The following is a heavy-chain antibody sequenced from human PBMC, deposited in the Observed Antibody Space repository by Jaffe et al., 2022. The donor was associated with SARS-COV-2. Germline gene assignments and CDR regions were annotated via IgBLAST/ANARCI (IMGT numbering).Heavy chain of an antibody. CDR1: GFSFSSYW. CDR2: IKQDGNEK. Sequence: EVQLVESGGGLVQPGGSLRLSCAASGFSFSSYWMSWVRQAPGKGLEWVANIKQDGNEKFYVDAVKGRFTISRDNAKNSLYLQMSSLRAEDTAVYYCARDRRYCSGGICQSWGLDHWGQGTLVTVSS. CDR3: ARDRRYCSGGICQSWGLDH. D-gene: IGHD2-15*01. V-gene: IGHV3-7*01. J-gene: IGHJ4*02.